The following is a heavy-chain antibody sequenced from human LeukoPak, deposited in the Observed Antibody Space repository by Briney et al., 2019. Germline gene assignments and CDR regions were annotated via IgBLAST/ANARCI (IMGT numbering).Heavy chain of an antibody. CDR1: GYTFTSYY. D-gene: IGHD6-19*01. V-gene: IGHV1-18*04. CDR2: ISAYNGNT. J-gene: IGHJ4*02. Sequence: VASVKVSCKASGYTFTSYYMHWVRQAPGQGLEWMGWISAYNGNTNYAQKLQGRVTMTTDTSTSTAYMELRSLRSDDTAVYYCARVHTPEAIAVARFDYWGQGTLVTVSS. CDR3: ARVHTPEAIAVARFDY.